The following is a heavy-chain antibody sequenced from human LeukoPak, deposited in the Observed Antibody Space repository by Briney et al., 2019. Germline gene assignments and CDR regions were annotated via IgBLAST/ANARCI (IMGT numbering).Heavy chain of an antibody. CDR3: ARHPTVTTSDY. J-gene: IGHJ4*02. V-gene: IGHV4-39*01. CDR1: GGSISSSSYY. D-gene: IGHD4-17*01. Sequence: SETLSLTCTVSGGSISSSSYYWGWIRQPPGKGLEWFGSIYYSGSTYYHPSLKSRVTISVDTSKNQFTLKLGSGTAADTAVYYCARHPTVTTSDYWGQGTLVTVSS. CDR2: IYYSGST.